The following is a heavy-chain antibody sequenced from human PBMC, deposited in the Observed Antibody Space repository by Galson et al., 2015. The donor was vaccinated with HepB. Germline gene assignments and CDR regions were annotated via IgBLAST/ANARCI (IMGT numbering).Heavy chain of an antibody. CDR2: VSYDGGDK. CDR3: VRDVGIWGNSPQGY. Sequence: SLRLSCAASGFIFSTYAMHWVRQAPGKGLEWVAVVSYDGGDKYYTHSVEGRFTISRDNSKNTLYLQLNSLRADDTAVYYCVRDVGIWGNSPQGYWGQGTLVTVSS. V-gene: IGHV3-30*04. CDR1: GFIFSTYA. J-gene: IGHJ4*02. D-gene: IGHD3-16*01.